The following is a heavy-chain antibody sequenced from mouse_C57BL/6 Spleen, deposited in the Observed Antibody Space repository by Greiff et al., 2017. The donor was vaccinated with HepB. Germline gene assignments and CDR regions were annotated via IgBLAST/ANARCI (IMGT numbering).Heavy chain of an antibody. V-gene: IGHV1-69*01. D-gene: IGHD1-1*01. CDR3: YYGSSYGFAY. CDR1: GYTFTSYW. J-gene: IGHJ3*01. Sequence: QVQLQQPGAELVMPGASVKLSCKASGYTFTSYWMHWVKQRPGQGLEWIGEIDPSDSYTNYNQKFKGKSTLTVDKSSSTAYMQLSSLTSEDSAVYYCYYGSSYGFAYWGQGTLVTVSA. CDR2: IDPSDSYT.